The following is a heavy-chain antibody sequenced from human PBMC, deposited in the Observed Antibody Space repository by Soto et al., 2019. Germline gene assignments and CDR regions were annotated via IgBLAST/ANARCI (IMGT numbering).Heavy chain of an antibody. Sequence: PGGSLRLSCAASGFTFTNAWMTWVRQAPGKGLEWVSSISSSSSYIYYADSVKGRFTISRDNAKNSLYLQMNSLRAEDTAVYYCARDKIQRPRGGWFDPWGQGTLVTVSS. CDR2: ISSSSSYI. CDR1: GFTFTNAW. D-gene: IGHD5-18*01. V-gene: IGHV3-21*01. CDR3: ARDKIQRPRGGWFDP. J-gene: IGHJ5*02.